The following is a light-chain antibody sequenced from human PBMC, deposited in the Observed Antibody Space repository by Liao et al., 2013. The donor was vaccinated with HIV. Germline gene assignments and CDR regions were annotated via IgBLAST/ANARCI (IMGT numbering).Light chain of an antibody. CDR1: DIGSIS. CDR3: QLWDKTSESSLGS. Sequence: SYELTQSPSVSVAPGQTARITCGGSDIGSISVHWYQHKPGQAPVLVISYDSDRPSGIPERFSGSNSGNTATLTISTVEPGDEADYYCQLWDKTSESSLGSFGGGYQADR. J-gene: IGLJ2*01. V-gene: IGLV3-21*04. CDR2: YDS.